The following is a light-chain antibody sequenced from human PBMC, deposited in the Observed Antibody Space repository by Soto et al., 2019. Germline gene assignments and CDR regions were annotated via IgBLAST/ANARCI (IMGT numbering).Light chain of an antibody. Sequence: EIVMTQSPATLSVSLGERATLSCRASQSVSSDLAWYQQKPGQAPRLLIYDAFIRATGIPDRFSGSGSGTDFTLTISSLEPEDSAVYYCQQRSNWPPEFTFGQGTRVEIK. CDR2: DAF. J-gene: IGKJ2*01. V-gene: IGKV3-11*01. CDR1: QSVSSD. CDR3: QQRSNWPPEFT.